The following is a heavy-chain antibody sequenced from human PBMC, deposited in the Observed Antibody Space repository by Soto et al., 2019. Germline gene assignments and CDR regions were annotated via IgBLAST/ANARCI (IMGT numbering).Heavy chain of an antibody. J-gene: IGHJ4*02. CDR3: ARVFDTYYFDS. CDR1: GFTFSDYY. CDR2: ISSSGSTI. D-gene: IGHD3-9*01. Sequence: GGSLRLSCAASGFTFSDYYMSWIRQAPGKGLEWVSYISSSGSTIYYADSVKGRFTISRDNSKNTLYLQMNSLRAEDTAVYYCARVFDTYYFDSWGQGNMVTVSS. V-gene: IGHV3-11*04.